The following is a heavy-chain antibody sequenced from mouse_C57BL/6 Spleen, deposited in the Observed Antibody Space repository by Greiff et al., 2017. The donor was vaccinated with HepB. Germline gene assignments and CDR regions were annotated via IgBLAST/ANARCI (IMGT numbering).Heavy chain of an antibody. Sequence: DVKLVESGGGLVQPGGSLSLSCAASGFTFTDYYMSWVRQPPGKALEWLGFIRNKANGYTTEYSASVKGRFTISRDNSQSILYLQMNDLRAEDSATYYCARHDGYYEDFDYWGQGTTLTVSS. CDR3: ARHDGYYEDFDY. D-gene: IGHD2-3*01. J-gene: IGHJ2*01. V-gene: IGHV7-3*01. CDR1: GFTFTDYY. CDR2: IRNKANGYTT.